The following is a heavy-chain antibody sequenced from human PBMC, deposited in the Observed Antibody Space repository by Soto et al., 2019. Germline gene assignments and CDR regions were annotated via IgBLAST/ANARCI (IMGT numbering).Heavy chain of an antibody. CDR3: AREEWLRTGGGGTEPLDI. J-gene: IGHJ3*02. Sequence: QVQLVQSGAEVEKPGASVKISCKASGYSFTSQYVHWVRQAPGQGLEWMGIINPNGGSTTYAQKCRGRVTLPRETATRHVPMGLSHLTSGDTAVYFRAREEWLRTGGGGTEPLDIWGQGTMVTVAS. D-gene: IGHD3-3*01. V-gene: IGHV1-46*03. CDR1: GYSFTSQY. CDR2: INPNGGST.